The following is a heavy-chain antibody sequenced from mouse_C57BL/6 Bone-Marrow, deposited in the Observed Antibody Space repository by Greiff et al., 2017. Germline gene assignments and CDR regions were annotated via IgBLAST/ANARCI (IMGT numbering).Heavy chain of an antibody. Sequence: QVQLQQSGAELMKPGASVKLSCKATGYTFTGYWIEWVKQRPGHGLEWIGEILPGSGSTNYNEKFKGKATFTADTSSNTAYMQPSRLTTEDSAIYYCARKGGYYYVSMDYWGQGNSVTVSS. CDR2: ILPGSGST. J-gene: IGHJ4*01. CDR1: GYTFTGYW. V-gene: IGHV1-9*01. D-gene: IGHD1-1*01. CDR3: ARKGGYYYVSMDY.